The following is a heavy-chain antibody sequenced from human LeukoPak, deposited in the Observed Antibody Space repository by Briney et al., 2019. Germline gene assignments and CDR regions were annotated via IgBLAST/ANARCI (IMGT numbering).Heavy chain of an antibody. D-gene: IGHD4-17*01. Sequence: ASVKVSCKASGYTFIAYYIHWVRQAPGQGLEWMGWISPNSGGTVHAQKFQGRLTMTRDTSISTAYMELSSLRSDDTAMCYCARYMSSVTTESDYWGQGTLVTVSS. V-gene: IGHV1-2*02. CDR3: ARYMSSVTTESDY. CDR1: GYTFIAYY. CDR2: ISPNSGGT. J-gene: IGHJ4*02.